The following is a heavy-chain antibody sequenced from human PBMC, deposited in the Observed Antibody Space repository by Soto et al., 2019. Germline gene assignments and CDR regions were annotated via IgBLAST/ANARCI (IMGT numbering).Heavy chain of an antibody. J-gene: IGHJ4*02. CDR1: GFALTTYT. CDR2: INGRSNYK. Sequence: EVQLVESGGGLVAPGGSLRLSCVASGFALTTYTMNWVRQAPGTGLEWVSSINGRSNYKYYSDSVKGRFTVSRDNAQNSLFLQMSRLGPEDTAVYYCVREDGVVGAPSAFDSWGQGTLVTVSS. CDR3: VREDGVVGAPSAFDS. V-gene: IGHV3-21*02. D-gene: IGHD1-26*01.